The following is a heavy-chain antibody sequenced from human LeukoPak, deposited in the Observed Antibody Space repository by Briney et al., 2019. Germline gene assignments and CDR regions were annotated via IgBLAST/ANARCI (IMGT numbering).Heavy chain of an antibody. D-gene: IGHD3-10*01. CDR3: ARVVDYGSGSYYEYYFDY. CDR2: IYTSGST. Sequence: SETLSLTCTVSGGSISSYYWSWIGQPAGKGLEWIGRIYTSGSTNYNPSLKSRVTMSVDTSKNQFSLKLSSVTAADTAVYYCARVVDYGSGSYYEYYFDYWGQGTLVTVSS. V-gene: IGHV4-4*07. J-gene: IGHJ4*02. CDR1: GGSISSYY.